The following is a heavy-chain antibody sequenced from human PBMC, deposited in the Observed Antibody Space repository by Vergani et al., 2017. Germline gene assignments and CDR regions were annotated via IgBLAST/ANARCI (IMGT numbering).Heavy chain of an antibody. V-gene: IGHV3-49*03. D-gene: IGHD3-10*01. CDR2: IRSKAYGQAT. Sequence: EVQLVESGGGLVQSGGSLRLSCAASGFIFSDHYMDWFRQAPGQGLAWVGGIRSKAYGQATIYAASVKGRFTISRDDSKSIAYLQMNNLQTEDTAMYYCVRDQVTMLRGSDALDIWGQGTMVTVSS. J-gene: IGHJ3*02. CDR3: VRDQVTMLRGSDALDI. CDR1: GFIFSDHY.